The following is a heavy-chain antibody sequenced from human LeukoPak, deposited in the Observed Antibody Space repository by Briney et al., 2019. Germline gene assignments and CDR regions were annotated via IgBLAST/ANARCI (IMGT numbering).Heavy chain of an antibody. CDR2: IQYDGSNK. CDR1: GFTFSSCA. D-gene: IGHD2-15*01. J-gene: IGHJ4*02. CDR3: ASAGSVEVARGGFDY. Sequence: GRSLRLSCAASGFTFSSCAMHWVRQAPGKGLEWVAFIQYDGSNKYYADSVKGRFTISRDNSKNTLYLQMNSLRAEDTAVYYCASAGSVEVARGGFDYWGQGTLVTVSS. V-gene: IGHV3-30*04.